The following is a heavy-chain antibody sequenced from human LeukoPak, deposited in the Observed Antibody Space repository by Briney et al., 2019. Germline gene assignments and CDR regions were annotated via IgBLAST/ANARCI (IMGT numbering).Heavy chain of an antibody. CDR2: ICGSGGCT. D-gene: IGHD6-19*01. V-gene: IGHV3-23*01. Sequence: PGESLRLSCEASGFTFNTYAIYWVRQAPGKGLEWVSGICGSGGCTYYADSVKGRFTISRDNSKNTVYLQMNSLTAGDTAVYYCAKTTVGYISGRYPGWPADCWGQGTLFTVSS. J-gene: IGHJ4*02. CDR3: AKTTVGYISGRYPGWPADC. CDR1: GFTFNTYA.